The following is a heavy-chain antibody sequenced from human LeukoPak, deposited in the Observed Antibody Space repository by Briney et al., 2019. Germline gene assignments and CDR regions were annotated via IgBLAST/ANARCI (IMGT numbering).Heavy chain of an antibody. J-gene: IGHJ4*02. CDR2: INPNSGGT. CDR3: AKVEWSSHECYFDY. CDR1: GYTFTGYY. D-gene: IGHD6-13*01. V-gene: IGHV1-2*02. Sequence: ASVKVSCKASGYTFTGYYMHWVRQAPGQGLEWMGWINPNSGGTNYAQKFQGRVTMTRDTSISTAYMELSRLRSDDTAVYYCAKVEWSSHECYFDYWGQGTLVTVSS.